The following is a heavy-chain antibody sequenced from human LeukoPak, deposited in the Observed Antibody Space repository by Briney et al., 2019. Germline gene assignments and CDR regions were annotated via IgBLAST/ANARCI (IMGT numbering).Heavy chain of an antibody. D-gene: IGHD6-19*01. V-gene: IGHV4-59*01. Sequence: PSETLSLTCTVSGGSISSYYWSWIRQPPGKGLEWIGYIYYSGSTNYNPSLKSRVTISVDTSKSQFSLKLSSVTAADTAVYYCARDTGIAVAGRGHFDYWGQGTLVTVSS. J-gene: IGHJ4*02. CDR2: IYYSGST. CDR1: GGSISSYY. CDR3: ARDTGIAVAGRGHFDY.